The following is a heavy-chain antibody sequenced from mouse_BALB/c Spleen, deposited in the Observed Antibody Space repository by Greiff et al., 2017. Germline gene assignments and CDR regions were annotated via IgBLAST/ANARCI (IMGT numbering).Heavy chain of an antibody. Sequence: EVKLMESGPGLVKPSQSLSLTCTVTGYSITSDYAWNWIRQFPGNKLEWVGYISYSGSTSYNPSLKSRISITRDTSKNQFFLQLNSVTTEDTATYYCARLRLYYAMDYWGQGTSVTVSS. D-gene: IGHD3-2*02. CDR3: ARLRLYYAMDY. J-gene: IGHJ4*01. CDR2: ISYSGST. V-gene: IGHV3-2*02. CDR1: GYSITSDYA.